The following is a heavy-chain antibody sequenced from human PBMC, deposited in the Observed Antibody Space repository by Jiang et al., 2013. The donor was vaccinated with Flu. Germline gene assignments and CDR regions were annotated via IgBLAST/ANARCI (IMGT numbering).Heavy chain of an antibody. CDR3: ARSLGYCSSTSCSWNWFDP. CDR2: INPNSGGT. J-gene: IGHJ5*02. CDR1: GYTFTGYY. Sequence: SGAEVKKPGASVKVSCKASGYTFTGYYMHWVRQAPGQGLEWMGWINPNSGGTNYAQKFQGRVTMTRDTSISTAYMELSRLRSDDTAVYYCARSLGYCSSTSCSWNWFDPWGQGTLVTVSS. V-gene: IGHV1-2*02. D-gene: IGHD2-2*01.